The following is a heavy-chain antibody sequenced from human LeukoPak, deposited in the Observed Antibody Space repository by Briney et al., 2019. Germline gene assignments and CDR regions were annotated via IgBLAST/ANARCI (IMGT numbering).Heavy chain of an antibody. J-gene: IGHJ4*02. Sequence: PGGSLRLSCAASGFTFSSYSMNWVRQAPGKGLEWVSSISSSSSYICYADSVKGRFTISRDNAKNSLYLQMNSLRAEDTAVYYCARDSSSTDYYWGQGTLVTVSS. V-gene: IGHV3-21*01. D-gene: IGHD6-6*01. CDR1: GFTFSSYS. CDR2: ISSSSSYI. CDR3: ARDSSSTDYY.